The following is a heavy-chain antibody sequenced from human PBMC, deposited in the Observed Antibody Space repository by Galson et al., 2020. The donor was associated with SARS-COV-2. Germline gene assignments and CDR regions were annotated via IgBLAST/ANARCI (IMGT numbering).Heavy chain of an antibody. CDR1: GGSINSYY. V-gene: IGHV4-59*01. J-gene: IGHJ3*02. CDR2: IYYSGST. D-gene: IGHD3-22*01. Sequence: ASETLSLTCTVSGGSINSYYWSWIRQPPGKGLEWIGYIYYSGSTNYNPSPKSRVTISVDTSKNQFSLKLSSVTAADTAVYYCARLGGYYDSSGYYLFSFVGNAFDIWGQGTMVTVSS. CDR3: ARLGGYYDSSGYYLFSFVGNAFDI.